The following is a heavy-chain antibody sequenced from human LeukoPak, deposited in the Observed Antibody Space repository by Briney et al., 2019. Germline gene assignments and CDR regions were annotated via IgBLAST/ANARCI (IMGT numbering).Heavy chain of an antibody. D-gene: IGHD6-19*01. J-gene: IGHJ4*02. Sequence: SETLSLTCTVSGGSISSYYWSWIRQPPGKGLEWIGYIYYSGSTYYNPSLKSRVTISVDRSKNQFSLKLSSVTAADTAVYYCARHQISSGWSLYFDSWGQGILVTVSS. CDR2: IYYSGST. V-gene: IGHV4-59*12. CDR3: ARHQISSGWSLYFDS. CDR1: GGSISSYY.